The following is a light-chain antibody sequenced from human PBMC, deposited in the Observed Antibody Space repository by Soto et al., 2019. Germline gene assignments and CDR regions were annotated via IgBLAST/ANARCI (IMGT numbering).Light chain of an antibody. Sequence: QSALTQPRSVSGSPGQSVTISCTGTSSDVGGYNYVSWYQQLPGKAPKLMIYDVTKRPSGVPDRFSGSKSGNTASLTLSGLQAEDEADYHCCSFSGTYHWVFGGWPKLTVL. CDR3: CSFSGTYHWV. CDR1: SSDVGGYNY. CDR2: DVT. V-gene: IGLV2-11*01. J-gene: IGLJ3*02.